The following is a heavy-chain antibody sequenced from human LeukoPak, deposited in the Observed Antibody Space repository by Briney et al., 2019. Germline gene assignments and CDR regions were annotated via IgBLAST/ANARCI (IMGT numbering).Heavy chain of an antibody. V-gene: IGHV4-59*08. CDR3: ARGVDSGYDSSTFDY. D-gene: IGHD5-12*01. J-gene: IGHJ4*02. Sequence: SETLSLTCTASGGSISSYYWTWIRQPPGKGLEWIGSLYYSGSTNYNPSLKSRVTISVDTSKNQFSLKLSSVTAADTAVYYCARGVDSGYDSSTFDYWGQGTLVTVSS. CDR2: LYYSGST. CDR1: GGSISSYY.